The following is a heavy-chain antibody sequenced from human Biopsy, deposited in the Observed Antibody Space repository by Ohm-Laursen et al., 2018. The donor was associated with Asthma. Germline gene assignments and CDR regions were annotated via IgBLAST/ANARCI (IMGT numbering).Heavy chain of an antibody. D-gene: IGHD4-17*01. V-gene: IGHV1-69*13. CDR1: GGTFSTFG. CDR2: IIPFYGTA. Sequence: VKISCKSSGGTFSTFGISWVRQAPGQGLEWMGRIIPFYGTATYAQNFQGRLTLTADESTSTAYMELSSLRSEDTAVYFCARDYDGDYVQRHLPLAYWGQGTLVTVFS. J-gene: IGHJ4*02. CDR3: ARDYDGDYVQRHLPLAY.